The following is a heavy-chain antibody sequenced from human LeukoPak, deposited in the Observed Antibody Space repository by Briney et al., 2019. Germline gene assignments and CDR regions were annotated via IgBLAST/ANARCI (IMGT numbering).Heavy chain of an antibody. V-gene: IGHV3-23*01. CDR3: AKDDAWLRFGE. Sequence: GGSLRLSCAASGFTFSGYAMSWVRQAPGKGVEWVSGLGGGGGDTFYADSVKGRFTISRDNSKNTLYLEVISLTAEDTAVYYCAKDDAWLRFGEWSQGTLVTVSS. CDR1: GFTFSGYA. CDR2: LGGGGGDT. J-gene: IGHJ4*02. D-gene: IGHD3-10*01.